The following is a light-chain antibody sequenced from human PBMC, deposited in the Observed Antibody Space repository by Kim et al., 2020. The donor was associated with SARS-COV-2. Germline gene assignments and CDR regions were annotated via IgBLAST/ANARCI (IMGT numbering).Light chain of an antibody. J-gene: IGKJ4*01. CDR3: QQYNNWPLT. CDR1: QRISST. Sequence: EIVMTQSPATLSVSPGERATFSCRASQRISSTLAWYQQKPGQAPRLLIYGASTRATGIPARFIGSGSGTEFTLTISSLQSEDFAVYYCQQYNNWPLTFGGGTKVDIK. CDR2: GAS. V-gene: IGKV3-15*01.